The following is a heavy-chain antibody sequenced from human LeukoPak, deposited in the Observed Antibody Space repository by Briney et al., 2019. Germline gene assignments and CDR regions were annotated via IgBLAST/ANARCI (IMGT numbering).Heavy chain of an antibody. CDR3: ARAVRAAGTYFDY. CDR2: IYSGGST. Sequence: GGSLRLSCAASGFTVSNNYMSWVRQAPGKGLEWVSVIYSGGSTYYADSVKGRFTISRDNSKNTLYLQMNSLRAEDTAVYYCARAVRAAGTYFDYWGQGTLVTVSS. V-gene: IGHV3-66*01. J-gene: IGHJ4*02. CDR1: GFTVSNNY. D-gene: IGHD6-13*01.